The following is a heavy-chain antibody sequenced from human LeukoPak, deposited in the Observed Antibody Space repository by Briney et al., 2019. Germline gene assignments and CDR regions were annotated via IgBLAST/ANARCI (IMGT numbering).Heavy chain of an antibody. V-gene: IGHV3-21*01. CDR1: GFTFSSYS. CDR3: AKAPLRGEWELLSY. Sequence: PGGSLRLSCAASGFTFSSYSMNWVRQAPGKGLEWVSSISSSSSYIYYADSVKGRFTISRDNAKNSLYLQMNSLRAEDTAVYYCAKAPLRGEWELLSYWGQGTLVTVSS. J-gene: IGHJ4*02. CDR2: ISSSSSYI. D-gene: IGHD1-26*01.